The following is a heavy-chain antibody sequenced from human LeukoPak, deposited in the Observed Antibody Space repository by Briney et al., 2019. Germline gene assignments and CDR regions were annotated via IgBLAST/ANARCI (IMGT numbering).Heavy chain of an antibody. J-gene: IGHJ6*03. CDR1: GGSISSYY. CDR2: IYYSGST. D-gene: IGHD3-10*01. V-gene: IGHV4-59*01. CDR3: ARLSYGSGSYYYYYYMDV. Sequence: SETQSLTCTVSGGSISSYYWSWLRQPPGKGLEWIGYIYYSGSTNYNPSLKSRVTISVDTSKNQFSLKLSSVTAADTAVYYCARLSYGSGSYYYYYYMDVWGKGTTVTISS.